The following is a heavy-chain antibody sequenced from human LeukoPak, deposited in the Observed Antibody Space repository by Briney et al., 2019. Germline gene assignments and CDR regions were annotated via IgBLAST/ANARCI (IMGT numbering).Heavy chain of an antibody. V-gene: IGHV3-23*01. CDR1: GFTFSSYA. J-gene: IGHJ4*02. D-gene: IGHD3-22*01. Sequence: GSLRLSCAASGFTFSSYAMSWVRQAPGKGLEWVSGISTSGGSTSYADSVKGRFTISRDNPRNTLYMQMNSLRVEDTAVYYCAIMHRYYDGSGYWVQWGQGSLVTVSS. CDR3: AIMHRYYDGSGYWVQ. CDR2: ISTSGGST.